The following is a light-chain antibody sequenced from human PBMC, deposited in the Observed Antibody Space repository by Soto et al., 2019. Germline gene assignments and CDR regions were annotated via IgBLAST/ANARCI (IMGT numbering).Light chain of an antibody. J-gene: IGKJ5*01. CDR2: GAS. Sequence: VVMPQSQATLSVSPGERATLSCMASQSVSSNLAWYQQKPGQAPRLLIYGASTRATGIPARFSGSGSGTEFTLTISSLQSEDFAVYYCQQYNNWPPIPFGQGTRLEIK. CDR3: QQYNNWPPIP. CDR1: QSVSSN. V-gene: IGKV3-15*01.